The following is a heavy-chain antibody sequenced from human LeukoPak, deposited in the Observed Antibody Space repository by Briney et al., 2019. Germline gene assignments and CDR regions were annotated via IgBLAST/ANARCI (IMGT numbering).Heavy chain of an antibody. D-gene: IGHD3-22*01. Sequence: ASVKVSCKASGYTLTNYPMIWVRQAPGQGLEWMGWINTNTGNPTYAQGFTGRFVFSLDTSVGTTYLQINSLKTEDTAVYYCARGGYSRGQGSPFDYWGQGTLVTVSS. CDR2: INTNTGNP. J-gene: IGHJ4*02. V-gene: IGHV7-4-1*02. CDR1: GYTLTNYP. CDR3: ARGGYSRGQGSPFDY.